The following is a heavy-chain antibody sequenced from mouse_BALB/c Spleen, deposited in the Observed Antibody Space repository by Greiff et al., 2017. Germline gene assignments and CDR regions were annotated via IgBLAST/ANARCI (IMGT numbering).Heavy chain of an antibody. J-gene: IGHJ4*01. CDR3: ARDTHLLLPMDY. D-gene: IGHD1-1*01. Sequence: EVKLVESGGGLVQPGGSLRLSCATSGFTFTDYYMSWVRQPPGKALEWLGFISNKANGYTTEYSASVKGRFTISRDNSKSILYLQMNTLRAEDSATYYYARDTHLLLPMDYWGQGTSVTVSS. CDR1: GFTFTDYY. CDR2: ISNKANGYTT. V-gene: IGHV7-3*02.